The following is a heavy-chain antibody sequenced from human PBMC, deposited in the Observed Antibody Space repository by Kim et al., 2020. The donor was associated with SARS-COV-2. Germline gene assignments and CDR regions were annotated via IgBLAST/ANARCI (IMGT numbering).Heavy chain of an antibody. J-gene: IGHJ6*02. Sequence: KGRFTNSRDNAKNSLYLQMNSLRAEDTAVYYCARDTGRWLQLYYYYGMDVWGQGTTVTVSS. D-gene: IGHD5-12*01. V-gene: IGHV3-11*06. CDR3: ARDTGRWLQLYYYYGMDV.